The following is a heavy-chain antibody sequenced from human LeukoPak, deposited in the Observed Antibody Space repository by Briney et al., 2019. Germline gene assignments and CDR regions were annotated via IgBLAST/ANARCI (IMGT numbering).Heavy chain of an antibody. CDR1: GGSFSGYY. CDR3: ARGPYDYVWGSYRRGLDY. J-gene: IGHJ4*02. Sequence: SETLSLTCAVYGGSFSGYYWSWIRQPPGKGLEWIGEINHSGSTNYNPSLKSRVTISVDTSKNQFSLKLSSVTAADTAVYYCARGPYDYVWGSYRRGLDYWGQGTLVTVSS. D-gene: IGHD3-16*02. V-gene: IGHV4-34*01. CDR2: INHSGST.